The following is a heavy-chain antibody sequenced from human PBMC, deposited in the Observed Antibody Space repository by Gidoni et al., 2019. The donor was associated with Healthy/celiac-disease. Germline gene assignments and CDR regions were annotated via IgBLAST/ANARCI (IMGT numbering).Heavy chain of an antibody. J-gene: IGHJ4*02. D-gene: IGHD6-13*01. Sequence: QVQLVESGGGVVQPGRSLTLSCPASGFTFSSYGLHRVRLAPGQGLGWVAVIWYDGSNKYYADSVKGRFTISRDNSKNTLYLQMNSLRAEDTAVYYCARAPSSSLDYWGQGTLVTVSS. CDR1: GFTFSSYG. CDR2: IWYDGSNK. V-gene: IGHV3-33*01. CDR3: ARAPSSSLDY.